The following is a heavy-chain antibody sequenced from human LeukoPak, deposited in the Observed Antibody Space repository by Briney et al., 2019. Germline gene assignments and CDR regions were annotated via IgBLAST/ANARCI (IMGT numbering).Heavy chain of an antibody. D-gene: IGHD6-13*01. CDR2: IYYSGST. V-gene: IGHV4-38-2*01. J-gene: IGHJ4*02. Sequence: SETLSLTCAVSGYSISSGYYWGWIRQPPGKGLEWIGCIYYSGSTYYNPSLKSRVTMSLDTSKNQFSLKLTSVTAADTAVYYCARQLGVKDSSLVNFWGQGTLVTVSS. CDR3: ARQLGVKDSSLVNF. CDR1: GYSISSGYY.